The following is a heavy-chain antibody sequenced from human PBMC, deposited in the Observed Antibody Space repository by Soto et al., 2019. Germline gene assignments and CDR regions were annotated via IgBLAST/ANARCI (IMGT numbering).Heavy chain of an antibody. Sequence: SQTLSLTCVISGDSVSSNSAAWNWIRQSPSRGLEWLGRTYYRSKWYNDYAVSVKSRITINPDTSKNQFSLQLNSVTPEDTAVYYCARDHRSGWFESDYYYGMDVWGQGTTATVSS. D-gene: IGHD6-19*01. J-gene: IGHJ6*02. CDR2: TYYRSKWYN. CDR3: ARDHRSGWFESDYYYGMDV. V-gene: IGHV6-1*01. CDR1: GDSVSSNSAA.